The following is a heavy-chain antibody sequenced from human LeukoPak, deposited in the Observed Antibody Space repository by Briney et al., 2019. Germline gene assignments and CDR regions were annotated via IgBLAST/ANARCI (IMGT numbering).Heavy chain of an antibody. V-gene: IGHV4-38-2*01. J-gene: IGHJ4*02. CDR2: IYHSGST. Sequence: SETLSLTCAVSGYSISSGYYWGWIRQPPGKGLEWIGSIYHSGSTYYNPSLKSRVTISVDTSRNQFSLKLSSVTAADTAVYYRANQTPTYSNTFDYWGQGTLVTVSS. CDR3: ANQTPTYSNTFDY. CDR1: GYSISSGYY. D-gene: IGHD4-11*01.